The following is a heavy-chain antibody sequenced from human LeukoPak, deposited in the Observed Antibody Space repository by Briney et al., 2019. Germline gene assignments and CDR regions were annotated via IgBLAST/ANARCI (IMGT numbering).Heavy chain of an antibody. Sequence: NPSETLSLTCAVYGGSFSGYYWSWIRQPPGKGLEWIGEINHSGSTNYNPSLKSRVTISVDTSKNQFSLKLSSVTAADTAVYYYARGRDYADYWGQGTLVTVSS. V-gene: IGHV4-34*01. CDR3: ARGRDYADY. CDR1: GGSFSGYY. D-gene: IGHD4-17*01. CDR2: INHSGST. J-gene: IGHJ4*02.